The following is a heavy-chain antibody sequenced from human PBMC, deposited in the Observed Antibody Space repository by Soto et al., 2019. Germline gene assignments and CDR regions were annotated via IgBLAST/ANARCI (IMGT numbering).Heavy chain of an antibody. V-gene: IGHV1-8*02. CDR2: MNPGSGKT. CDR3: ARRSSAGTLNWVDP. CDR1: GYTFINLD. D-gene: IGHD6-13*01. Sequence: QVQLMQSGAEVKEPGASVRVSCKSSGYTFINLDISWVRQATGQGLEWMGWMNPGSGKTGYASKFQGRVTKTRDASTSTAHLELSSLTSEDTASYYCARRSSAGTLNWVDPWGQGSMVTVSS. J-gene: IGHJ5*02.